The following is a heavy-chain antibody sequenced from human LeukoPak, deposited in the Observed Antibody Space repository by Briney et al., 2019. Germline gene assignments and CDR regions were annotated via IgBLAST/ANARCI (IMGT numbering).Heavy chain of an antibody. CDR3: ARDIAARNNPYFDY. CDR1: GYSISSGYY. D-gene: IGHD6-13*01. J-gene: IGHJ4*02. V-gene: IGHV4-38-2*02. CDR2: IYHSGST. Sequence: PSETLSLTCTVSGYSISSGYYWGWIRQPPGKGLEWIGSIYHSGSTYYNPSLKSRVTISVDTSENKFSLKLSSVTAADTAVYYCARDIAARNNPYFDYWGREPWSPSPQ.